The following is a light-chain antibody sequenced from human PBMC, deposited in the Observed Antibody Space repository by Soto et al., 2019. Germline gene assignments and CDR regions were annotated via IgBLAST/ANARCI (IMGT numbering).Light chain of an antibody. CDR1: QSIITS. Sequence: DIQMTQSPSTLSASVGDRVTITCRASQSIITSLAWYQQKPGKAPKVLIYKASSLESGVPSRFSGSVSGTEFTLTISSLQPDYFATYYCQHCDSYWTCGQGTKVEIK. CDR2: KAS. V-gene: IGKV1-5*03. CDR3: QHCDSYWT. J-gene: IGKJ1*01.